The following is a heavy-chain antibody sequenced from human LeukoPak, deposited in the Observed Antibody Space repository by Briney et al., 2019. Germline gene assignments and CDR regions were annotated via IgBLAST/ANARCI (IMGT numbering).Heavy chain of an antibody. Sequence: SETLSLTCTVSGGSISSYYWSWIRQPPGKGLEWIGYIYSSGSTNYNPSLKSRVSISVDTSKNQFSLRLSSVTAADTAVYYCAKASVFNTVVTAVGVLDYWGQGTLVTASS. D-gene: IGHD2-21*02. CDR1: GGSISSYY. CDR2: IYSSGST. J-gene: IGHJ4*02. CDR3: AKASVFNTVVTAVGVLDY. V-gene: IGHV4-59*01.